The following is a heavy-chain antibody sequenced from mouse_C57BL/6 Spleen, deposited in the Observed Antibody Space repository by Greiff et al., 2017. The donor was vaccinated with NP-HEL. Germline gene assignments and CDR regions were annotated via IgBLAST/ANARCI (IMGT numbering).Heavy chain of an antibody. J-gene: IGHJ4*01. Sequence: EVKLMESGGGLVKPGGSLKLSCAASGFTFSDYGMHWVRQAPEKGLEWVAYISSGSSTIYYADTVKGRFTISRDNAKNTLFLQMTSLRSEDTAMYYCARGAYYSNYAYYYAMDYWGQGTSVTVSS. CDR2: ISSGSSTI. D-gene: IGHD2-5*01. CDR1: GFTFSDYG. CDR3: ARGAYYSNYAYYYAMDY. V-gene: IGHV5-17*01.